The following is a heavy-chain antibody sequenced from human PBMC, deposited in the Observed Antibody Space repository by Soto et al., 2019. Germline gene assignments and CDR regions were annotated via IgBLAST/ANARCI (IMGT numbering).Heavy chain of an antibody. D-gene: IGHD2-15*01. CDR2: ISSSSSTI. V-gene: IGHV3-48*02. CDR3: ARLIKQTVYCSGGSCYSFRLFYYYGMDV. Sequence: GGSLRLSCAASGFTFSSYSMNWVRQAPGKGLEWVSYISSSSSTIYYADSVKGRFTISRDNTKNSLYLQMNSLGDEDTAVYYCARLIKQTVYCSGGSCYSFRLFYYYGMDVWGQGTTVTVSS. CDR1: GFTFSSYS. J-gene: IGHJ6*02.